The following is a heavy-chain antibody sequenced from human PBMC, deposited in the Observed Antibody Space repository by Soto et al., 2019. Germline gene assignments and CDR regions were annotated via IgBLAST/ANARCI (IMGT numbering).Heavy chain of an antibody. V-gene: IGHV5-51*01. CDR3: ARGYCTTTICDPWFDP. D-gene: IGHD2-2*01. Sequence: PGESLKISCTGSGDALTRYWSAWVRQMPGKGLEWMGSIYPGDSDARYSPSFKGQVTISADKSITTAYLQWSSLKASDTAMYYCARGYCTTTICDPWFDPWGQGTLVTSPQ. CDR2: IYPGDSDA. CDR1: GDALTRYW. J-gene: IGHJ5*02.